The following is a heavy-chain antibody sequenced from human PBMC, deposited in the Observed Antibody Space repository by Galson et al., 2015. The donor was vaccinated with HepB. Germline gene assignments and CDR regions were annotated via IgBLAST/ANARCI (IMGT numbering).Heavy chain of an antibody. V-gene: IGHV3-30*04. Sequence: SLRLSCAASGLTFSSYTMHWVRQAPGKGLEWVAVISNDGSNKYYADSVKGRFTISRDNSKKTMYVQMNSLRVEDTAVYYCASGLDSSAYYHYVFDIWGQGTMVTVSS. CDR1: GLTFSSYT. CDR2: ISNDGSNK. J-gene: IGHJ3*02. CDR3: ASGLDSSAYYHYVFDI. D-gene: IGHD3-22*01.